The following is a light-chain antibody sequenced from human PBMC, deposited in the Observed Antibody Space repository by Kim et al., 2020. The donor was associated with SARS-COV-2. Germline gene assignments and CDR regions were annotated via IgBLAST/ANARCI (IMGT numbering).Light chain of an antibody. CDR2: GAS. CDR1: QSVGSN. V-gene: IGKV3-15*01. J-gene: IGKJ4*01. CDR3: QQYNNWPPLT. Sequence: EIVMTQSPGPLSVSPGERATLSCRANQSVGSNLAWYQHKAGQAPRLLIFGASTRPPGIPARFSGSGSGTEFTLTISSLQSEDCAVYYCQQYNNWPPLTFGGGTKVDIK.